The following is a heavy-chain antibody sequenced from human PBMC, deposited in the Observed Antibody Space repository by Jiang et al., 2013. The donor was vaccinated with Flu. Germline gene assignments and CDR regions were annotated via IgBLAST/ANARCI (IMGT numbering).Heavy chain of an antibody. J-gene: IGHJ6*01. V-gene: IGHV4-30-4*01. CDR1: GGSISNGDYY. CDR3: VRAAYDGLDV. CDR2: IYSSGMT. Sequence: GSGLVKPSQTLSLTCTVSGVSGGSISNGDYYWNWIRQSPGKGLEWIGYIYSSGMTYYNPSLESRISISIDNSKNQVSLKVNSVTAGDTALYYCVRAAYDGLDVWGPRDHG.